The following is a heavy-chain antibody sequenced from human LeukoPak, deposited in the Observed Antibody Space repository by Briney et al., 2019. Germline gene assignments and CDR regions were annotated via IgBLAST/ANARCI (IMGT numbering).Heavy chain of an antibody. CDR3: ARDRLAAAALSRIVGY. V-gene: IGHV1-69*13. Sequence: GASVKVSCKASGGTFSSYAISWVRQAPGQGLEWMGGIIPIFGTANYAQKFQGRVTITADESTSTAYMELSSLRSEDTAVYYCARDRLAAAALSRIVGYWGQGTLVTVSS. J-gene: IGHJ4*02. CDR2: IIPIFGTA. D-gene: IGHD6-13*01. CDR1: GGTFSSYA.